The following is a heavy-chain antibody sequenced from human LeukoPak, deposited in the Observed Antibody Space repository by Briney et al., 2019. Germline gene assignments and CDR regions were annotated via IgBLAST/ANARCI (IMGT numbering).Heavy chain of an antibody. CDR3: AKDIQLST. CDR2: ISNSGSII. D-gene: IGHD5-24*01. CDR1: GFTFSSYE. J-gene: IGHJ3*01. V-gene: IGHV3-48*03. Sequence: GGSLRLSCTASGFTFSSYEMNWVRQAPGKGLEWVAYISNSGSIIHYADSVKGRFTISRDNSKNTLSLQMNSLRVEDTAIYYCAKDIQLSTWGLGTLVTVSS.